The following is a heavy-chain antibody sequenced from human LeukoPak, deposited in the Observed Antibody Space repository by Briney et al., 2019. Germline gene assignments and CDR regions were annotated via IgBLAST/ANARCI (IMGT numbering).Heavy chain of an antibody. V-gene: IGHV4-39*07. J-gene: IGHJ6*02. D-gene: IGHD6-13*01. Sequence: SETLSLTCTVSGGSISSYYWSWIRQPPGKGLEWIGSIYYSGSTYYNPSLKSRVTISVDTSKNQFSLKLSSVTAADTAVYYCARDFGAAAADYYYYYGMDVWGQGTTVTVSS. CDR1: GGSISSYY. CDR3: ARDFGAAAADYYYYYGMDV. CDR2: IYYSGST.